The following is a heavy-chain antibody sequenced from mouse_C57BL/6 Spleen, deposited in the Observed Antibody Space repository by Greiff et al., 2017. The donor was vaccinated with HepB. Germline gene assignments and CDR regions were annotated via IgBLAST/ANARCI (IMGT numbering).Heavy chain of an antibody. CDR3: ARDGDYDSNYGGFAY. J-gene: IGHJ3*01. V-gene: IGHV5-4*01. Sequence: EVKLVESGGGLVKPGGSLKLSCAASGFTFSSYAMSWVRQTPEKRLEWVATISDGGSYTYYPDNVKGRFTISRDNAKNNLYLQMSHLKSEDTAMYYFARDGDYDSNYGGFAYWGQGTLVTVSA. D-gene: IGHD2-5*01. CDR1: GFTFSSYA. CDR2: ISDGGSYT.